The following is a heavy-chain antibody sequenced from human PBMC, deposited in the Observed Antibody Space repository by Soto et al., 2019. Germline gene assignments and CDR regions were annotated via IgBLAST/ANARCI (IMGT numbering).Heavy chain of an antibody. CDR3: AREGGYSSSWYSYYYGMDV. Sequence: QVQLVESGGGLVKPGGSLRLSCAASGFTFSDYYMSWIRQAPGKGLEWVSYISSSSSYTNYADSVKGRFTISRDNAKNSLYLQMNSLRAEDTAVYYCAREGGYSSSWYSYYYGMDVWGQGTTVTVSS. V-gene: IGHV3-11*05. CDR2: ISSSSSYT. CDR1: GFTFSDYY. D-gene: IGHD6-13*01. J-gene: IGHJ6*02.